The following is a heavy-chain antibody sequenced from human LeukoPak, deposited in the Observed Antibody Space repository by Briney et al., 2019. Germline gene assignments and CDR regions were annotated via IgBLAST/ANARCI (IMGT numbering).Heavy chain of an antibody. D-gene: IGHD3-3*01. J-gene: IGHJ4*02. CDR1: EFTFSSYW. V-gene: IGHV3-7*01. CDR2: IKQDGSEK. Sequence: GGSLRLSCAASEFTFSSYWMSWVRQAPGKGLEWVANIKQDGSEKYYVDSVKGRFTISRDNAKNSLYLQMNSLRAEDTAVYYCARDEDFWSGYPSFDYWGQGTLVTVSS. CDR3: ARDEDFWSGYPSFDY.